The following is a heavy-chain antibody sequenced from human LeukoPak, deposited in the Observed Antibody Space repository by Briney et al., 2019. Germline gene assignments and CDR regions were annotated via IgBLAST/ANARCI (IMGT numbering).Heavy chain of an antibody. V-gene: IGHV3-7*03. D-gene: IGHD6-19*01. CDR3: ARDGVAGPYYYYYYGMDV. Sequence: GSLRLSCAASGFTFSSYWMSWVRQAPGKGLEWVANIKQDGSEKYYVDSVKGRFTISRDNAKNSLYLQMNSLRAEDTAVYYCARDGVAGPYYYYYYGMDVWGQGTTVTVSS. CDR1: GFTFSSYW. CDR2: IKQDGSEK. J-gene: IGHJ6*02.